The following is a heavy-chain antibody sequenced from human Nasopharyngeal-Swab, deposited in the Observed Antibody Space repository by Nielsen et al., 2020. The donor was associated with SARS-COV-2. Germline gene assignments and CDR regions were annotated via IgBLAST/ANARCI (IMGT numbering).Heavy chain of an antibody. D-gene: IGHD3-3*01. CDR3: ARDSLYYDFWSGSDYYCYGMDV. Sequence: ASVKDSCKASGYIFTSYCISWVRQAPGQGLEWMGWISAYNGNTNYAQKLQGRVTMTTDTYTSTAYMELRSLRSDDTAVYYCARDSLYYDFWSGSDYYCYGMDVWGQGTTVTVSS. V-gene: IGHV1-18*01. CDR2: ISAYNGNT. CDR1: GYIFTSYC. J-gene: IGHJ6*02.